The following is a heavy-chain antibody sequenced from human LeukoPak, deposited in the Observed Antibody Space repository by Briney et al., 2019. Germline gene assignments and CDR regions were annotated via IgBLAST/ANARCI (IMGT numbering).Heavy chain of an antibody. V-gene: IGHV3-21*01. D-gene: IGHD6-13*01. CDR1: GFTFSIYS. J-gene: IGHJ4*02. CDR3: TRGKSLQAAAGTDNFDY. Sequence: GGSLRLSCAASGFTFSIYSMNWVRQAPGEGLEWVSSISSSGGYIYYADSVKGRFTISRDNAKNSLYLQMNSLRAEDTAVYFCTRGKSLQAAAGTDNFDYWGQGTLVTVSS. CDR2: ISSSGGYI.